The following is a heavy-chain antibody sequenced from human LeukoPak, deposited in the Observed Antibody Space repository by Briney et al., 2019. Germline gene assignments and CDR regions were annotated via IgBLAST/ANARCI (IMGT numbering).Heavy chain of an antibody. J-gene: IGHJ6*02. D-gene: IGHD2/OR15-2a*01. CDR2: IHADGGRT. CDR3: STWAFYHGLDV. Sequence: GGSLRLSCAASGFSFSNYAMSWVRQIPGKGLECVAHIHADGGRTFYADSVKGRFTVSRDNGKNSLFLQMDSLTSDDTALYYCSTWAFYHGLDVWGQGATVIVSS. CDR1: GFSFSNYA. V-gene: IGHV3-43*02.